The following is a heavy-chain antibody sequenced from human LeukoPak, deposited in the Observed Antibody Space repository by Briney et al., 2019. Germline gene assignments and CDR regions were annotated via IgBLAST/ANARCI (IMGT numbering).Heavy chain of an antibody. V-gene: IGHV4-34*01. CDR3: ARGRLTSCYDY. Sequence: LSETLSLTCAVYGGAFSGYYWSWIRQPPGKGLEWIGEINHSGSTNYNPSLKSRVTISVDTSKNQFSLKLSSVTAADTAVYYCARGRLTSCYDYWGQGTLVTVSS. CDR1: GGAFSGYY. J-gene: IGHJ4*02. D-gene: IGHD2-2*01. CDR2: INHSGST.